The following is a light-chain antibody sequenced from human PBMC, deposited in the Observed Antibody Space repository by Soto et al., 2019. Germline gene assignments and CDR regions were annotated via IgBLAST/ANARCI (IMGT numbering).Light chain of an antibody. J-gene: IGKJ1*01. V-gene: IGKV1-5*03. CDR2: KAS. Sequence: DIQMTQSPSTLSASVGDRVTITCRASQSISSWLAWYQQKPGKAAKLLIYKASSLESGVPSRISGSGSGTDFTLTISSLQPDDFATYYCQQYNSYSDTFGQGTKVDIK. CDR1: QSISSW. CDR3: QQYNSYSDT.